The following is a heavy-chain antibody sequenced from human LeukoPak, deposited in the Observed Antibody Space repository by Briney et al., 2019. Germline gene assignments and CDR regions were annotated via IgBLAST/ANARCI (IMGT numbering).Heavy chain of an antibody. V-gene: IGHV3-23*01. CDR2: ISGSGGST. D-gene: IGHD3-3*01. CDR3: AKDGGDFWSGYPFDY. Sequence: GGSLRLSCAASGFTFSSYAMSWVRQAPGKGLEWVSAISGSGGSTYYADSVKGWFTISRDNSKNTLYLQMNSLRAEDTAVYYCAKDGGDFWSGYPFDYWGQGTLVTVSS. CDR1: GFTFSSYA. J-gene: IGHJ4*02.